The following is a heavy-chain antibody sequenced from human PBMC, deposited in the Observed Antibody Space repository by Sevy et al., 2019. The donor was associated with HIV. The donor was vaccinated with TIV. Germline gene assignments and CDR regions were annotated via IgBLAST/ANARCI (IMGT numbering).Heavy chain of an antibody. CDR2: IYYSGST. CDR3: ARGNTPYYDFWSGYFAPGNYYYGMDV. V-gene: IGHV4-39*01. CDR1: GGSISSSSYY. D-gene: IGHD3-3*01. Sequence: SETLSLTCTVSGGSISSSSYYWGWIRQPPGKGLEWIGSIYYSGSTYYNPSLKSRVTISVDTSKNQFSLKLSSVTAADTAVYYCARGNTPYYDFWSGYFAPGNYYYGMDVWGQGTTVTVSS. J-gene: IGHJ6*02.